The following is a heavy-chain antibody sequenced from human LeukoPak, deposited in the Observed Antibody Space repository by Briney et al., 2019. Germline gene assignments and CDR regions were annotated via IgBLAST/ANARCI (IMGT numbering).Heavy chain of an antibody. Sequence: GGSLRLSCAASGFTFSSYSMNWVRQAPGKGLEWVSHITASGTAMFYADSVKGRFTISRDNAKNSLHLQMNSLRDEDAAVYYCASSGSYRFDYWGQGTLVTVSS. CDR1: GFTFSSYS. CDR3: ASSGSYRFDY. V-gene: IGHV3-48*02. D-gene: IGHD1-26*01. J-gene: IGHJ4*02. CDR2: ITASGTAM.